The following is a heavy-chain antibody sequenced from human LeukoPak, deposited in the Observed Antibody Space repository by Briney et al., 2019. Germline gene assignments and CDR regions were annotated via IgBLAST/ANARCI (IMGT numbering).Heavy chain of an antibody. J-gene: IGHJ4*02. Sequence: PGRSLRLSCAASGFTFSSYGMHWVRQAPGKGLEWVAVISYDGSNKYYADSVKGRFTISRDNSKNTLYLQMNGLRAEDTAVYYCAKSYYYGSGSYELGDYWGQGTLVTVSS. CDR1: GFTFSSYG. CDR3: AKSYYYGSGSYELGDY. CDR2: ISYDGSNK. V-gene: IGHV3-30*18. D-gene: IGHD3-10*01.